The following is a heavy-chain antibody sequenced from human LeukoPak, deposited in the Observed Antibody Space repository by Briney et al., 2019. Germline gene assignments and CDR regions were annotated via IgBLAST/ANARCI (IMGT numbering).Heavy chain of an antibody. J-gene: IGHJ4*02. D-gene: IGHD3-9*01. V-gene: IGHV3-30*01. CDR2: ISYDGSNK. CDR3: ARQYYDILTGSAYYFDY. CDR1: GFTFSSYA. Sequence: GGSLRLSCAASGFTFSSYAMHWVRQAPGKGLEWVAVISYDGSNKYYADSVKGRITISRDNSKNTLYLQMNSLRAEDTAVYYCARQYYDILTGSAYYFDYWGQGTLVTVSS.